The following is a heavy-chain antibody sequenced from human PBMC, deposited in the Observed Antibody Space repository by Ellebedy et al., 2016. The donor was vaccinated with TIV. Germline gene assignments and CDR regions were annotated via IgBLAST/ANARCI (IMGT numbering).Heavy chain of an antibody. CDR3: AKAASSSRCSR. CDR1: GFTFGDYA. Sequence: GESLKISXAASGFTFGDYAMSWVRQAPGEGLEWASLISGSGRSTWYPDSMKGRFTISRDNSKNTLYLQMNNLRAEDTAIYYCAKAASSSRCSRWGQGTLVTVSS. V-gene: IGHV3-23*01. CDR2: ISGSGRST. J-gene: IGHJ4*02. D-gene: IGHD6-13*01.